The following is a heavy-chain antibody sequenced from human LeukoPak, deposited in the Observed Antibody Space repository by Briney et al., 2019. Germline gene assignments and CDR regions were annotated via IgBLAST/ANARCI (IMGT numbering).Heavy chain of an antibody. CDR3: ARGYGNFDY. CDR1: GGSFSGYY. Sequence: SETLSLTCAVYGGSFSGYYWSWIRQPPGKGLEWIGEINHSGSTNYNPSLKSRITISVDTSKNQFSLKLSSVTAADTAVYYCARGYGNFDYWGQGTLVTVSS. CDR2: INHSGST. D-gene: IGHD4-17*01. V-gene: IGHV4-34*01. J-gene: IGHJ4*02.